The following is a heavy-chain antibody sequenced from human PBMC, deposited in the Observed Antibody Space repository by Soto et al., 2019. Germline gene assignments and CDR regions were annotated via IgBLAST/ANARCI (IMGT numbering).Heavy chain of an antibody. CDR1: GSTFSNDW. Sequence: EVQLVESGGGLLQPGGSLRLSCAVSGSTFSNDWMHWVRQAPGKGLVWVSHINSDGSSTNYADFVKGRFTIARDNAKNTVYLQMNSLRAEDTAVYYYPRDRSYSLDVWGQGTTVTVSS. CDR2: INSDGSST. V-gene: IGHV3-74*01. CDR3: PRDRSYSLDV. J-gene: IGHJ6*02.